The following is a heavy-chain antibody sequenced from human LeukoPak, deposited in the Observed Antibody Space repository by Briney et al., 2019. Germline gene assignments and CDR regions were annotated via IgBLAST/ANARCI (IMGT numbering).Heavy chain of an antibody. CDR1: GFSFSTYA. Sequence: GGSLRLSCAASGFSFSTYAMAWVRQAPGKGLEWVSALNGRGINTYYADSVKGRFTISRDNSKNTLYLQMNSLRAEDTAVYYGAKGRATFGVDANDYWGQGTLVTVSS. CDR3: AKGRATFGVDANDY. J-gene: IGHJ4*02. V-gene: IGHV3-23*01. CDR2: LNGRGINT. D-gene: IGHD3-3*01.